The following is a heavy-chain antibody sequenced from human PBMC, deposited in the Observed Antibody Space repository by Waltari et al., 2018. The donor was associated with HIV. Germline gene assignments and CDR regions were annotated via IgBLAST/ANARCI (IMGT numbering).Heavy chain of an antibody. Sequence: FQMVPSAAELKNPGASVRVSGKAAGYTFTSFGIGWVRLAPGQGLEWMGWISAYNGNTNYAQKLQGRVTMTTDTSTSTAYMELRSLRSDDTAVYYCARTTVANPLGAFDIWGQGTMVTVSS. CDR3: ARTTVANPLGAFDI. CDR2: ISAYNGNT. J-gene: IGHJ3*02. V-gene: IGHV1-18*01. CDR1: GYTFTSFG. D-gene: IGHD4-17*01.